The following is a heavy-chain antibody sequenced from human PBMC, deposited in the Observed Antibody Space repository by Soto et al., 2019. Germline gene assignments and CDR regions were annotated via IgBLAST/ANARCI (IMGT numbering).Heavy chain of an antibody. J-gene: IGHJ6*02. Sequence: QVQLVQSGAEVKKPGASVKVSCKASGYTFTGYYMYWVRQAPGQGLEWMGWINTNSGGINHAQKFQGRVTMTRDTSINTAYLQLSWLRSDDTAVYYCARAGSSSHYYYFGLDVWGQGTTVTVSS. D-gene: IGHD6-13*01. CDR1: GYTFTGYY. V-gene: IGHV1-2*02. CDR2: INTNSGGI. CDR3: ARAGSSSHYYYFGLDV.